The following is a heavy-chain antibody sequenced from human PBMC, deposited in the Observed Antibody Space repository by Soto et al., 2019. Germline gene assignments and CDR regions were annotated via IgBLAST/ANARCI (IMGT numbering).Heavy chain of an antibody. CDR2: ISAYNVNT. V-gene: IGHV1-18*01. D-gene: IGHD6-19*01. CDR3: ARDREYSSGWYSDY. Sequence: GASVKVSCKASGYTFTSYGISWVRQAPGQGLEWMRWISAYNVNTNYAQKLQGIVTMTTDTSTSTAYMWLRSLRSDDTAVYYCARDREYSSGWYSDYWGQGTLVTVSS. CDR1: GYTFTSYG. J-gene: IGHJ4*02.